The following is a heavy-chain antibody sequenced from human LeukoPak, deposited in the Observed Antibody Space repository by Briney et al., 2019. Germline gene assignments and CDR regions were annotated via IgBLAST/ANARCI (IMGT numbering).Heavy chain of an antibody. V-gene: IGHV1-2*02. D-gene: IGHD1-1*01. CDR1: GYTFTSYY. J-gene: IGHJ4*02. Sequence: ASVRVSCKASGYTFTSYYIHWVRQAPGQGLEWMGWVIPNSGGSNYAQQFQGRVTMTRDTSISTAYMELSRLTSDDTAVYYCTRGSYITSTDHWGQGTLVTVSS. CDR2: VIPNSGGS. CDR3: TRGSYITSTDH.